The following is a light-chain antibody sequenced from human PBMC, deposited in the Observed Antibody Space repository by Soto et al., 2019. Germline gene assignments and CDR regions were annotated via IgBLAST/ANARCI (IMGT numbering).Light chain of an antibody. CDR3: QQYGSSPRT. CDR1: QSVRSDY. CDR2: GAS. J-gene: IGKJ1*01. V-gene: IGKV3-20*01. Sequence: EIVLTQSPGTLSLSPGERATLSCRASQSVRSDYLAWYQQKPGQAPRLHIYGASTRATGIPDRFTGSGSGTDFTLTISRLEPEDFAVYYCQQYGSSPRTFG.